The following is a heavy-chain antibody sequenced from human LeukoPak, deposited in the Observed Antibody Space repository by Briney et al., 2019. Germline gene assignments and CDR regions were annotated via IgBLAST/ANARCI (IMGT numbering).Heavy chain of an antibody. D-gene: IGHD6-19*01. CDR1: GFTFSSYV. Sequence: PGGSLRLSCAVSGFTFSSYVMSWVRQAPGKGLEWVSAISGSGGSTYYADSVKGRFTISRDNSKNTLYLQMNSLKAEDTAVYYCAKDSDSSGWYYFDYWGQGTLVTVSS. J-gene: IGHJ4*02. CDR2: ISGSGGST. CDR3: AKDSDSSGWYYFDY. V-gene: IGHV3-23*01.